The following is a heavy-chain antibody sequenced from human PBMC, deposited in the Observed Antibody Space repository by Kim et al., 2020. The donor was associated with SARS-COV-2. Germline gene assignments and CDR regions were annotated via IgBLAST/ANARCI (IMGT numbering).Heavy chain of an antibody. J-gene: IGHJ4*02. CDR2: INSDGTTT. Sequence: GGSLRLSCTASGFTFSSYEMNWVRQAPGQGLEWVSYINSDGTTTNYADSVKGRLTTSRDNAKNSLYLQMNSLTAEDTAVYYCARGGKYYFDHWGQGTLVTVSS. V-gene: IGHV3-48*03. CDR1: GFTFSSYE. CDR3: ARGGKYYFDH.